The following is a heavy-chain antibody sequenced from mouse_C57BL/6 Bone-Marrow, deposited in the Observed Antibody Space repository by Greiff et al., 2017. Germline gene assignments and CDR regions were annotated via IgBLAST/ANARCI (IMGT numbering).Heavy chain of an antibody. CDR1: GYTFTSYW. V-gene: IGHV1-55*01. CDR2: IYPGSGST. Sequence: VQLQQPGAELVKPGASVKMSCKASGYTFTSYWMTWVKQRPGQGLEWIGDIYPGSGSTNYNEKFKSTATLTVDTSSSTAYMQLSSLTSEDSAVYDCARPDDGRSDVDYWGQGTTPTVSS. J-gene: IGHJ2*01. D-gene: IGHD1-1*01. CDR3: ARPDDGRSDVDY.